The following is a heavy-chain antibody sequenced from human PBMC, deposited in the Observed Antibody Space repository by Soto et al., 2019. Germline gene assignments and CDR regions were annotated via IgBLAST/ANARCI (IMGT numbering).Heavy chain of an antibody. D-gene: IGHD3-9*01. J-gene: IGHJ6*03. CDR1: GGSISSYY. CDR3: ARILHYDILTGYPYYMDV. CDR2: IYYSGST. V-gene: IGHV4-59*01. Sequence: TSETLSLTCTVSGGSISSYYWSWIRQPPGKGLEWIGYIYYSGSTNYNPSLKSRVTISVDTSKNQFSLKLSSVTAADTAVYYCARILHYDILTGYPYYMDVWGKGTTVTVSS.